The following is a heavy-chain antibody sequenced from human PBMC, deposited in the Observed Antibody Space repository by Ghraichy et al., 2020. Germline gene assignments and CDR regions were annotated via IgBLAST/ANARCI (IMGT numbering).Heavy chain of an antibody. CDR3: AKAAFVYQSENGGYYHHRVFDF. CDR1: GFTFSSYA. Sequence: GGSLRLSCAASGFTFSSYAMSWVRQAPGEGLEWVSAIGADGATIYYADSVKGRFTISRDNSKNTLYVQMNSLRAEDTAVYFCAKAAFVYQSENGGYYHHRVFDFWGQGALVTVSS. CDR2: IGADGATI. V-gene: IGHV3-23*01. J-gene: IGHJ4*02. D-gene: IGHD3-22*01.